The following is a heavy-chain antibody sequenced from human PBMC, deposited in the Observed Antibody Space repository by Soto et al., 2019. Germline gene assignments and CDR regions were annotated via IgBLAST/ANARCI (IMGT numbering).Heavy chain of an antibody. V-gene: IGHV3-33*01. Sequence: QVQLVESGGGVVQPGRSLRLSCAASGFTFSRYGMHWVRQAPGKGLEWVAVIWYDGSNKYYADSVKGRFTISRDNSKNXPYLQMNSLRAEDTAVYYCTRDRHCTSTSCYNWFDPWGQGTLVTVSS. CDR1: GFTFSRYG. CDR3: TRDRHCTSTSCYNWFDP. D-gene: IGHD2-2*01. J-gene: IGHJ5*02. CDR2: IWYDGSNK.